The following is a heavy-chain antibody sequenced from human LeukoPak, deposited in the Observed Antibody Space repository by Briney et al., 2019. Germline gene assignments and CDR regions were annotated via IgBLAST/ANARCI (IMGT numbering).Heavy chain of an antibody. J-gene: IGHJ4*02. CDR3: ARRAGSSWVFEY. CDR2: ISPCDSDT. V-gene: IGHV5-51*01. D-gene: IGHD6-13*01. Sequence: RXMPGNGXXXLRLISPCDSDTRYSPSFQGRVTISADKSISTAYLQWSSLKASDTAMYYCARRAGSSWVFEYWGQGTLVTVSP.